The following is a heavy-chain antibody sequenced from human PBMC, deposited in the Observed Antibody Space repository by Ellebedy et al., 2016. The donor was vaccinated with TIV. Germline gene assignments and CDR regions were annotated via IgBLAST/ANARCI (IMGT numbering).Heavy chain of an antibody. Sequence: MPSEILSLTCTVSGYSISRGYYWGWIRQPPGKGLEWIGNIYHSGNTYYNPSLKNRVTISVDTSKNQFSLKLSSVTAADTAVYYCAKDALITTIIGRGGWFDPWGQGTLVTVSS. CDR3: AKDALITTIIGRGGWFDP. CDR1: GYSISRGYY. D-gene: IGHD3-22*01. CDR2: IYHSGNT. V-gene: IGHV4-38-2*02. J-gene: IGHJ5*02.